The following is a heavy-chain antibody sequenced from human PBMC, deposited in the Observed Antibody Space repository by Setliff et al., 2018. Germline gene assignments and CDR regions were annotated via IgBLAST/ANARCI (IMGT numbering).Heavy chain of an antibody. Sequence: ASVKVSCKASGHTFITLGIRWVRQAPGQGLEWMGWISAYSDDTKYAEKFQGRVTMTMDTSTGTAYMELRSLRSDDTAVYVCAYDSSGYYPGYWGQGTLVTVSS. CDR3: AYDSSGYYPGY. V-gene: IGHV1-18*01. CDR2: ISAYSDDT. D-gene: IGHD3-22*01. CDR1: GHTFITLG. J-gene: IGHJ4*02.